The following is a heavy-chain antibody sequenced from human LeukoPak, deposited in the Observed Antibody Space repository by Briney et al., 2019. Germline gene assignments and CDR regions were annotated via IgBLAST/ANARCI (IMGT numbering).Heavy chain of an antibody. J-gene: IGHJ4*02. CDR2: ISTSGGTI. CDR1: GFTFSSYA. V-gene: IGHV3-48*01. Sequence: PGGSLRLSCAASGFTFSSYAMHWVRQAPEKGLEWVSYISTSGGTIYYADSVKGRFTISRDNAKNSLYLQMDSLRAEDTAVYYCARHIPFDCWGQGTLVTVSS. D-gene: IGHD2-21*01. CDR3: ARHIPFDC.